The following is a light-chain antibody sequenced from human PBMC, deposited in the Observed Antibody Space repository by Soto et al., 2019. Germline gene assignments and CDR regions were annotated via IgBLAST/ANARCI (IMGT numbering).Light chain of an antibody. Sequence: QSVLTQPASVSGSPGQSITISCTGTSSDVGGYDYVSWYQLHPGKAPKLMVFEVSNRPSGVSYRFSGSKSGNTASLTISGLQAEDEADYFCSSYAGSNNLVFGGGTKLTVL. CDR3: SSYAGSNNLV. V-gene: IGLV2-14*01. CDR1: SSDVGGYDY. J-gene: IGLJ3*02. CDR2: EVS.